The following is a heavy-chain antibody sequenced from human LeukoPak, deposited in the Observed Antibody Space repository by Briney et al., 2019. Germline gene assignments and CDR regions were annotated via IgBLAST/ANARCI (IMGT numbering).Heavy chain of an antibody. CDR1: GFTFGTSA. D-gene: IGHD4-17*01. V-gene: IGHV1-58*01. Sequence: SVKVSCKASGFTFGTSAVQWVRQARGQRLEWIGWFVVGSGHTNYAQKFQERVTITRDMSTSTAYMELSSLRSEDTAVYYCAATLTVTTGSTYYGLDVWGQGTTVTVSS. CDR3: AATLTVTTGSTYYGLDV. J-gene: IGHJ6*02. CDR2: FVVGSGHT.